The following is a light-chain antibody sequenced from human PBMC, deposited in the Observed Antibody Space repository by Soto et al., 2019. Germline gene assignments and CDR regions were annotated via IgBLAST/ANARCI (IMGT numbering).Light chain of an antibody. CDR1: ENVDRY. J-gene: IGKJ1*01. CDR2: AAS. V-gene: IGKV1-39*01. CDR3: QQTYSTPPT. Sequence: DIQVTQSPSSLSSSVGDRVTITCRASENVDRYVNWYQQIPGKAPSLLISAASTLQSGVPSRFRGSGSVTTFTLNNDSLQPEDFAMYYCQQTYSTPPTFGQGTKVE.